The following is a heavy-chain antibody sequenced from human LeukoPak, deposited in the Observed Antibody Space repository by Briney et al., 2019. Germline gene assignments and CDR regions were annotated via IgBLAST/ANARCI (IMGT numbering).Heavy chain of an antibody. J-gene: IGHJ2*01. V-gene: IGHV4-59*01. CDR2: ISYSGST. D-gene: IGHD3/OR15-3a*01. Sequence: SETLSLTCTVSGASIDNYYWNWIRQPPGKGLEWLGYISYSGSTNYSPSLRSRVSMSLDTSKNQSSLRLNSVPAADTAVYYCATAMDWGSPWYFDLWGRGTLVTVSS. CDR1: GASIDNYY. CDR3: ATAMDWGSPWYFDL.